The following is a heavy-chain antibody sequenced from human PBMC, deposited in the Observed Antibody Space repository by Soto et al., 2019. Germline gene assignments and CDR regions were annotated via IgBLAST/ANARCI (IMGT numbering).Heavy chain of an antibody. CDR1: GFSLTTSGVG. J-gene: IGHJ4*02. V-gene: IGHV2-5*01. CDR2: IYYNDEK. Sequence: XGPTLVNPTQPLTLPCTFSGFSLTTSGVGVAWIRQPPGKALEWLALIYYNDEKRYSPSLSGRLTITKDTSKNQVVLTMTNMEPVDTATYSCAHSRGYVNSPTLDYWGPGTLVTV. D-gene: IGHD3-10*02. CDR3: AHSRGYVNSPTLDY.